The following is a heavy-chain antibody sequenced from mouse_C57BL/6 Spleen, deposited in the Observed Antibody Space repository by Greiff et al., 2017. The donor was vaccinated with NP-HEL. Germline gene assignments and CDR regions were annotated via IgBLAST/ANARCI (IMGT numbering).Heavy chain of an antibody. CDR2: IRSKSNNYAT. J-gene: IGHJ3*01. V-gene: IGHV10-1*01. D-gene: IGHD2-3*01. CDR1: GFSFNTYA. CDR3: VDGYYEGFAY. Sequence: EVHLVESGGGLVQPKGSLKLSCAASGFSFNTYAMNWVRQAPGKGLEWVARIRSKSNNYATYYADSVKDRFTISRDDSESMLYLQMNNLKTEDTAMYYCVDGYYEGFAYWGQGTLVTVSA.